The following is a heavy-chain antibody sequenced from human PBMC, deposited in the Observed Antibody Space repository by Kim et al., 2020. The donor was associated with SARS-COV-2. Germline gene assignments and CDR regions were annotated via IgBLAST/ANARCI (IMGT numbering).Heavy chain of an antibody. CDR3: TTEPDTAMGYFDY. J-gene: IGHJ4*02. CDR1: GFTFSNAW. Sequence: GGSLRLSCAASGFTFSNAWMSWVRQAPGKGLEWVGRIKSKTDGGTTDYAAPVKGRFTISRDDSKNTLYLQMNSLKTEDTAVYYCTTEPDTAMGYFDYWGQGTLVTVSS. V-gene: IGHV3-15*01. CDR2: IKSKTDGGTT. D-gene: IGHD5-18*01.